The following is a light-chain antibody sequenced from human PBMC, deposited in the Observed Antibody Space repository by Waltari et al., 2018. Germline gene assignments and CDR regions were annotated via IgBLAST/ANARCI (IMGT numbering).Light chain of an antibody. CDR1: QTLVSGNGNTY. CDR2: TVS. CDR3: MQATYWPWT. J-gene: IGKJ1*01. V-gene: IGKV2-30*01. Sequence: DAVLTQSPPSLPVTLGQPASISCRSRQTLVSGNGNTYLSWFQQRPGQSPRRLIYTVSDRDSGVPDRFSGSGSDTDFTLTISRVEAEDVGVYYCMQATYWPWTFGQGTKVEIK.